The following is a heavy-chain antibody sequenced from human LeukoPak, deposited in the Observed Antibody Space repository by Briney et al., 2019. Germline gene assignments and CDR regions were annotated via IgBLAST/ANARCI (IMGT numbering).Heavy chain of an antibody. J-gene: IGHJ4*02. CDR2: ISGSGGST. CDR1: GFTFSSYA. Sequence: GGSLRLSCAVSGFTFSSYAMSWVRQAPGKGLEWVSAISGSGGSTYYADSVKGRFTISRDNSKNTLYLQMNSLRAEDTAVYYCSKKGQSEDYGKPGWGQGILVTVSS. D-gene: IGHD4-17*01. CDR3: SKKGQSEDYGKPG. V-gene: IGHV3-23*01.